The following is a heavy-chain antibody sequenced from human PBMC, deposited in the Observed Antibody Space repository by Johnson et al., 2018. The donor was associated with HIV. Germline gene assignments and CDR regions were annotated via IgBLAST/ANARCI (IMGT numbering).Heavy chain of an antibody. Sequence: EVQLVESGGGLVQPGGSLRLSCAASGFTFSNAWMSWVRQAPGKGLEYVSAISSNGGSTYYANSVKGRFTISRDNSKNTLYLQMGSLRAEDMAVYYCARDRGSGSYAPFDIWGQGTMVTVSS. CDR1: GFTFSNAW. CDR2: ISSNGGST. CDR3: ARDRGSGSYAPFDI. V-gene: IGHV3-64*01. D-gene: IGHD1-26*01. J-gene: IGHJ3*02.